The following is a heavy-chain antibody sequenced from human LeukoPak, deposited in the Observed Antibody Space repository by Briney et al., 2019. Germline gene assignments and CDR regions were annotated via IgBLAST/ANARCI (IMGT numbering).Heavy chain of an antibody. D-gene: IGHD4-23*01. J-gene: IGHJ4*02. V-gene: IGHV3-74*01. CDR2: IASDGSST. CDR3: ARGRPHGNDY. CDR1: GFTFSSYW. Sequence: GGSLKLSCAASGFTFSSYWMNWVRQAPGKGLVWVSRIASDGSSTTYADSVKGRFSISRDNAKNTLYLQMNSLRVEDTAVYYCARGRPHGNDYWGQGTLVTVSS.